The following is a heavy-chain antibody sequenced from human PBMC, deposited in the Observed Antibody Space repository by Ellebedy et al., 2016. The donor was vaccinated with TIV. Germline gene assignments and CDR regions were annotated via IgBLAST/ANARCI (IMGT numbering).Heavy chain of an antibody. CDR1: GFSFRDYA. J-gene: IGHJ4*02. D-gene: IGHD3-16*01. CDR3: AKGGGFRDVVMYYLDS. CDR2: ISGSGGSA. V-gene: IGHV3-23*01. Sequence: GESLKISCAASGFSFRDYAMSWVRQAPGQGLEWVSGISGSGGSAYYAESGMGRFIASRDNTKNTLFLQMDSLRVEDTAVYFCAKGGGFRDVVMYYLDSWGQGTPVTVSS.